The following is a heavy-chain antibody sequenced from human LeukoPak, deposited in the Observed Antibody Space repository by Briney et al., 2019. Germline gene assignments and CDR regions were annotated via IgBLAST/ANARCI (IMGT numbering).Heavy chain of an antibody. CDR2: INHSGRT. J-gene: IGHJ6*02. Sequence: SETLCLTWAVYGGSFRGYYWSWVRQPPGEGLGGVGEINHSGRTNYNPSLKSRVTISVDTSKNQFSLKLSSVTAADTAVYYCARLNTMVRGVIITTYYYYYGMDVWGQGTTVTVSS. CDR1: GGSFRGYY. V-gene: IGHV4-34*01. D-gene: IGHD3-10*01. CDR3: ARLNTMVRGVIITTYYYYYGMDV.